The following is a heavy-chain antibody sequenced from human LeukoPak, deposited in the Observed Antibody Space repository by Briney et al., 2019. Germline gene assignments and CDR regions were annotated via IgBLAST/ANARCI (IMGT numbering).Heavy chain of an antibody. Sequence: GASVKVSCKASAYTFTSYGISWVRQAPGQGLEWMGWISAYNGNTNYAQKFQGRVTMTTDTSTSTAYMELRSLRSDDTAVYYCAREYDSSGYSAFDIWGQGTMVTVSS. CDR1: AYTFTSYG. CDR3: AREYDSSGYSAFDI. V-gene: IGHV1-18*01. CDR2: ISAYNGNT. D-gene: IGHD3-22*01. J-gene: IGHJ3*02.